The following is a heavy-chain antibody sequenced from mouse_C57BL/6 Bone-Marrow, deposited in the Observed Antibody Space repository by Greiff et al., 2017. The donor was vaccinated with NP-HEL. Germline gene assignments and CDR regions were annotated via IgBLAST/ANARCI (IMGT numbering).Heavy chain of an antibody. CDR1: GYTFTSYW. Sequence: VQLQQPGAELVKPGASVKLSCKASGYTFTSYWMHWVKQRPGQGLEWIGMIHPNSGSTNYNEKFKSKATLTVDKSSSTAYMQLSSLTSEDSAVYYCASRGYYYGSSYYFDYWGQGTTLTVSS. CDR3: ASRGYYYGSSYYFDY. V-gene: IGHV1-64*01. D-gene: IGHD1-1*01. J-gene: IGHJ2*01. CDR2: IHPNSGST.